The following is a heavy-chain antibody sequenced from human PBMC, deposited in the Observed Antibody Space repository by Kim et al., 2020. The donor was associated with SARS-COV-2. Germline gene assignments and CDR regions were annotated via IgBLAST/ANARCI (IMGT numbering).Heavy chain of an antibody. V-gene: IGHV3-13*01. Sequence: GGSLRLSCAASGFTFSSYDMHWVRQATGKGLEWVSAIGTAGDTYYPGSVKGRFTISRENAKNSLYLQMNSLRAGDTAVYYCARDRGINWFDPWGQGTLVTVFS. CDR3: ARDRGINWFDP. CDR2: IGTAGDT. J-gene: IGHJ5*02. D-gene: IGHD3-10*01. CDR1: GFTFSSYD.